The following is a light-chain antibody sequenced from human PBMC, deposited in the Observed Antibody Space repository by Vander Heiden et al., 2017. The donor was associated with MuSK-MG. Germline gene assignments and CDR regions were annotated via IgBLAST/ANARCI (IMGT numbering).Light chain of an antibody. Sequence: DIVMTQSPDSLAVSLGERATINCKSSQSLLYSSNNKNYLAWYQQKAVQPPKVLVSWASTREHGVPDRFSGSGSGTDFTLTINSLQAEDVAVYYWQQDYSAPVFGQGTKLEIK. V-gene: IGKV4-1*01. CDR1: QSLLYSSNNKNY. CDR3: QQDYSAPV. J-gene: IGKJ2*01. CDR2: WAS.